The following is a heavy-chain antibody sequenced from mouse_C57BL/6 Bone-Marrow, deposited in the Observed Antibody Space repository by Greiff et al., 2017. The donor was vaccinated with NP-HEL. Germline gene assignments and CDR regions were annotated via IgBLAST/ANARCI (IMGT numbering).Heavy chain of an antibody. V-gene: IGHV1-7*01. J-gene: IGHJ2*01. CDR1: GYTFTSYW. CDR2: INPSSGYT. D-gene: IGHD1-1*01. Sequence: QVQLQQSGAELAKPGASVKLSCKASGYTFTSYWMHWVKQRPGQGLEWIGYINPSSGYTKYNQKFKDKATLTADKSSSTAYMQLSSLTYEDSAVYYCTRWEYYGSSYVEDYVDYWGRGTTLTVSS. CDR3: TRWEYYGSSYVEDYVDY.